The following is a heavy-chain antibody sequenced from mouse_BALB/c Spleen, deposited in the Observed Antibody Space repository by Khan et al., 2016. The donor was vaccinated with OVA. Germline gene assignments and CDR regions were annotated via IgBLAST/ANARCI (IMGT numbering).Heavy chain of an antibody. CDR3: ARSGQLGLRGGFTY. V-gene: IGHV1-4*01. J-gene: IGHJ3*01. CDR1: GYTFTTYT. D-gene: IGHD3-2*01. CDR2: INPSNDYT. Sequence: VKLLESGAELARPGASVKMSCKTSGYTFTTYTLHWVKQRPGRSLEWIGYINPSNDYTNYNQKFKDKSTLTADKSSSTAYMQLSSLTSEDSAVYYCARSGQLGLRGGFTYWGQGTLVTVSA.